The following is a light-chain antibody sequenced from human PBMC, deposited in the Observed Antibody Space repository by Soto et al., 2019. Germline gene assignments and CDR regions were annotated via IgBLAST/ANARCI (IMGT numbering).Light chain of an antibody. CDR2: NNN. CDR3: AAWDDSLNGLV. J-gene: IGLJ1*01. V-gene: IGLV1-44*01. CDR1: SSNIGPNA. Sequence: QSVLTQPPSASGTPGQKVTISCSGSSSNIGPNAVNWYQQLPGTAPKLLLYNNNQRPSGVSDRFSGSKSGTSASLAISGLQSDDEAVYHCAAWDDSLNGLVFGTGTKLTVL.